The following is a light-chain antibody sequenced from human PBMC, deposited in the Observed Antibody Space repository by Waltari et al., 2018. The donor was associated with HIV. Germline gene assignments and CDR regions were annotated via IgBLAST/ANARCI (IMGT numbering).Light chain of an antibody. CDR3: AACDDSLNGYV. Sequence: QSVLTQPPSASGTPGQRVTISCSGSSSNIGTKTVSWYQQGPGTAPKLLIYNNNHRPSRVPDLFSGSKSGTSASLAISGLQSEDEADYYCAACDDSLNGYVFGTGTKVTVL. V-gene: IGLV1-44*01. J-gene: IGLJ1*01. CDR2: NNN. CDR1: SSNIGTKT.